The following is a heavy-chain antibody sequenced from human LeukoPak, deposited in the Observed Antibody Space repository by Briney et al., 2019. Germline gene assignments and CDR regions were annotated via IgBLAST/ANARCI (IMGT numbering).Heavy chain of an antibody. J-gene: IGHJ6*03. V-gene: IGHV4-39*07. CDR2: IYYSGST. Sequence: SETLSLTCTVSGGSISSSSYYWGWIRQPPGKGLGWIGSIYYSGSTYYNPSLKSRVTISVDTSKNQFSLKLSSVTAADTAMYYCARVYYYGSGSNYYYQMDVWGKGTTVTVSS. D-gene: IGHD3-10*01. CDR1: GGSISSSSYY. CDR3: ARVYYYGSGSNYYYQMDV.